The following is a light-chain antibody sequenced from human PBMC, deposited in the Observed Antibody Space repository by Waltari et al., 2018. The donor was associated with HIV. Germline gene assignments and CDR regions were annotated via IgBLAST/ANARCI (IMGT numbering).Light chain of an antibody. CDR3: QRYNSAPRT. Sequence: DIQMTQSPSSLSGSVGDRVTITCRASQDISNYVAWYQQKPGKIPQLLIYAASTLQSGVPSRFSGGGSGTEFNFTIRSLQPEDVGNYYCQRYNSAPRTFGQGSTV. CDR2: AAS. CDR1: QDISNY. V-gene: IGKV1-27*01. J-gene: IGKJ1*01.